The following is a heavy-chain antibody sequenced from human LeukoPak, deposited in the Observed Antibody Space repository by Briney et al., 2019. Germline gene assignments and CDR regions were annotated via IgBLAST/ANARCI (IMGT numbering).Heavy chain of an antibody. V-gene: IGHV3-66*01. CDR3: ARAVEGIFDY. CDR2: IYSGGST. D-gene: IGHD4-23*01. Sequence: GGSLRLSCAASGFTVSSNYMSWVRQAPGKGREWVSVIYSGGSTYYADSVMGRFTISRDNSKNTLYLQMNSLRAEDTAVYYCARAVEGIFDYWVQGTLVTVS. J-gene: IGHJ4*02. CDR1: GFTVSSNY.